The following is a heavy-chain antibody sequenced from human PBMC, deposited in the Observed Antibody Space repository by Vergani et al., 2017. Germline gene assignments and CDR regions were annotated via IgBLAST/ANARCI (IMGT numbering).Heavy chain of an antibody. D-gene: IGHD3-3*01. Sequence: QVQLVQSGAEVKKPGASVKVSCKASGYIFTSYAMHWVRQAPGQRLGWMGWINAGNGNTKYSQKFQGRVTITRDTSAGTAYMELSSLRSEDTAVYYCARGSRITIFGVVIEWXADYWGQGTLVTVSS. J-gene: IGHJ4*02. CDR2: INAGNGNT. CDR3: ARGSRITIFGVVIEWXADY. V-gene: IGHV1-3*01. CDR1: GYIFTSYA.